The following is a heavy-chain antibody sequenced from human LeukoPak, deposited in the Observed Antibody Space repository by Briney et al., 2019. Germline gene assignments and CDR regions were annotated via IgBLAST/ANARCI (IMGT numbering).Heavy chain of an antibody. V-gene: IGHV4-59*01. CDR2: IYYSGST. D-gene: IGHD5-18*01. CDR3: ARTTEGGYTYDYFYYYYMDV. Sequence: PSETLSLTCTVSGGSISSYYWSWIRQPPGKGLEWIGYIYYSGSTNYNPSLKSRVTISVDTSKNQFSLKLSSVTAADTAVYYCARTTEGGYTYDYFYYYYMDVWGKGTTVTISS. CDR1: GGSISSYY. J-gene: IGHJ6*03.